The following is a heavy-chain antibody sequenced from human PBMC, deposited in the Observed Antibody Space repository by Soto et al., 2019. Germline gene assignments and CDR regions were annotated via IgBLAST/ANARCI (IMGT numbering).Heavy chain of an antibody. CDR2: ISSSGDAT. V-gene: IGHV3-23*01. Sequence: PGGSLRLSCAASGLTFSTYAMTWVRQAPGKGLEWVSIISSSGDATYYLDSVKGRFTISRDNSRNTLNLQMNGLRAEDTAVYYCAKNGDFWSWGMDVWGQGTTVTVSS. J-gene: IGHJ6*02. CDR3: AKNGDFWSWGMDV. D-gene: IGHD3-3*01. CDR1: GLTFSTYA.